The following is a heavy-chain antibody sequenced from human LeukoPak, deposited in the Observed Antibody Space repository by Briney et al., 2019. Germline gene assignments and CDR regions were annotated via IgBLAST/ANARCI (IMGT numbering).Heavy chain of an antibody. CDR1: GGSIRSSSDY. J-gene: IGHJ1*01. D-gene: IGHD4-23*01. CDR3: GKVGGNSNS. CDR2: MSYAGTT. V-gene: IGHV4-39*07. Sequence: KASETLSLTCTVSGGSIRSSSDYWGWIRQPPGKGLGWIGTMSYAGTTSCIPSLKSRVTMSLDTSDNQFSLKMSSVTAADTAMYYCGKVGGNSNSWGQGTLVTVSS.